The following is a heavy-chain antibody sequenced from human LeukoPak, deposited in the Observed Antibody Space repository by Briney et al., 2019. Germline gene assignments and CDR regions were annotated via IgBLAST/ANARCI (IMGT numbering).Heavy chain of an antibody. Sequence: SETLSLSCTVSGGSISSYYWSWIRQPAGKGLEWIGRIYASGSTNYNPSLKSRVTISVDTSKNQFSLKLSSVTAADTAVYYCARKYNGYGGWIDYWAQGTLVTVSS. CDR3: ARKYNGYGGWIDY. CDR1: GGSISSYY. CDR2: IYASGST. V-gene: IGHV4-4*07. J-gene: IGHJ4*02. D-gene: IGHD5-12*01.